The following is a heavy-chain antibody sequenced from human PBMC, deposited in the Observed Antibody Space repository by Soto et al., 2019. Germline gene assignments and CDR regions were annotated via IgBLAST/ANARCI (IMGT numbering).Heavy chain of an antibody. CDR1: PYNFNNYW. CDR3: ERVNIIMEVATTGTLTSPNWFEP. CDR2: IYPDDSDT. Sequence: PGESLKISCKASPYNFNNYWIAWVRQMPGKGLEWMGVIYPDDSDTRYSPSFQGQVTISADKSIRTVYLQWSSLKASDTAIYYCERVNIIMEVATTGTLTSPNWFEPWGQGTLVTVS. V-gene: IGHV5-51*01. J-gene: IGHJ5*02. D-gene: IGHD3-3*02.